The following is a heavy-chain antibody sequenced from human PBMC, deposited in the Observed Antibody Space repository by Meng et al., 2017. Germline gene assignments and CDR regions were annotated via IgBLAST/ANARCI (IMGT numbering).Heavy chain of an antibody. CDR2: ISSSGSTI. Sequence: GGSLRLSCAASGFTFSSYEMNWVRQAPGKGLEWVSYISSSGSTIYYADAVKGRFTISRDNAKNSLYLQMNSLRAEDTAVYYCARIRVAWEPRHIWGQGTMVTVSS. D-gene: IGHD1-26*01. V-gene: IGHV3-48*03. J-gene: IGHJ3*02. CDR1: GFTFSSYE. CDR3: ARIRVAWEPRHI.